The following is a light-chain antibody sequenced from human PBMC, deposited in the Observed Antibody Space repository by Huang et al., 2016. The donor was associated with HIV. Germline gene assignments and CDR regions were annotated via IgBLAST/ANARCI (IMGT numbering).Light chain of an antibody. J-gene: IGKJ2*01. CDR3: QQYGSSPYT. V-gene: IGKV3-20*01. Sequence: EIVLTQSPGTLSLSPGERATLSCRASQSVSSSYLAWYQQKAGQATRLLIYGASSRATGIPDRVSGSGSGTDFTLTISRLEPEDFAVYYCQQYGSSPYTFGQGTKLEIK. CDR1: QSVSSSY. CDR2: GAS.